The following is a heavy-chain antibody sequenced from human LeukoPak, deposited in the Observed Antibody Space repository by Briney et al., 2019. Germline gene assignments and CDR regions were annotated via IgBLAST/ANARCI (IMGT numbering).Heavy chain of an antibody. CDR1: GGSISSSTYY. V-gene: IGHV4-61*02. CDR2: IYTSGST. D-gene: IGHD3-10*01. CDR3: ARDRRDMVRGINMVRQYNYYYYMDV. J-gene: IGHJ6*03. Sequence: PSQTLSLTCTVSGGSISSSTYYRSWIRQPAGKGLEWIGRIYTSGSTNYNPSLKSRVTITVDTSKNQFSLKLSSVTAADTAVYYCARDRRDMVRGINMVRQYNYYYYMDVWGKGTTVTISS.